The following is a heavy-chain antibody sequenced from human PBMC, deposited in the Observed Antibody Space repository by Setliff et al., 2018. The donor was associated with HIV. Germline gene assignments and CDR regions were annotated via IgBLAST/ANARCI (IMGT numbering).Heavy chain of an antibody. CDR3: VRASRDYYYYYMDA. Sequence: PSETLSLTCTVSDDSITTHYWSWIRQPPGKGLEWIGYIYSGGSSNYNPSLKSRSSVSMDMSRKQFSLKLTSVTAADTAIYYCVRASRDYYYYYMDAWGRGATVTVSS. CDR1: DDSITTHY. J-gene: IGHJ6*03. D-gene: IGHD3-16*01. CDR2: IYSGGSS. V-gene: IGHV4-59*11.